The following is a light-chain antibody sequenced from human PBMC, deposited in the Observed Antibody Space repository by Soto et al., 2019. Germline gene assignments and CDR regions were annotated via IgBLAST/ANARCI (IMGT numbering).Light chain of an antibody. CDR2: DNT. CDR1: SSNIGAGYA. CDR3: QSYDNSHDWDVI. V-gene: IGLV1-40*01. Sequence: QSVLTQPPSVSGAPGQRVTISCTGSSSNIGAGYAVHWYQQLPGTAPKLLISDNTNRPSGVPDRFSASKSGTTASLAITGLQDEDEAEYYCQSYDNSHDWDVIFGGGTQLTVL. J-gene: IGLJ2*01.